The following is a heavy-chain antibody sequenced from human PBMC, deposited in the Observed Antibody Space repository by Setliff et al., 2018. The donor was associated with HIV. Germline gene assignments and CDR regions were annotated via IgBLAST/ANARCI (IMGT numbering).Heavy chain of an antibody. V-gene: IGHV4-38-2*01. CDR1: GYSISSGYY. Sequence: SETLSLTCAVSGYSISSGYYWGWSRQPPGKGLESIGHIFDSGSAYYNPSLKSRVTISLDTSKNQFSLKLTSVTAADTAVYYCARGGAGYPAKGRAMDVWGQGTTVTVSS. D-gene: IGHD2-15*01. CDR2: IFDSGSA. CDR3: ARGGAGYPAKGRAMDV. J-gene: IGHJ6*02.